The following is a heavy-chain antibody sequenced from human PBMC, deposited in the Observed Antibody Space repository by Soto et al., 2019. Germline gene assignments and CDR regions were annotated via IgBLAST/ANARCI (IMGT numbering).Heavy chain of an antibody. CDR1: GGTFGSDA. Sequence: SVKVSCKASGGTFGSDAITWVRQAPGQGLEWVGRIIPIFGTTNYAQNLQGRVTISADKSTLTSYMELHSLTSDDTALYYCARDRTDSGYYTNWLDPWGQGHQVTVSS. V-gene: IGHV1-69*06. CDR2: IIPIFGTT. J-gene: IGHJ5*02. D-gene: IGHD3-22*01. CDR3: ARDRTDSGYYTNWLDP.